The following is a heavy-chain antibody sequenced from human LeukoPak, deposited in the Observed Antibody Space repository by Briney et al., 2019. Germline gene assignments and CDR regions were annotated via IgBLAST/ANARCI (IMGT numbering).Heavy chain of an antibody. D-gene: IGHD3-3*01. CDR1: GGSISRYY. J-gene: IGHJ4*02. V-gene: IGHV4-59*01. Sequence: SETLSLTCTVSGGSISRYYWSWIRQPPGKGLEWIGYIYYSGSTNYNPSLKSRVTISVDTSKNQFSLKLSSVTAADTAVYYCARDVLGFWSGRYFDYWGQGTLVTVSS. CDR3: ARDVLGFWSGRYFDY. CDR2: IYYSGST.